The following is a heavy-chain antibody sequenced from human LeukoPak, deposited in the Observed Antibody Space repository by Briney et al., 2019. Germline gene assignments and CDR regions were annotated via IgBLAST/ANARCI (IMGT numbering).Heavy chain of an antibody. V-gene: IGHV4-31*03. Sequence: SQTLSLTCTVSGGSISSDGYYWSWIRQHPGKGLEWIGYIYYSGSTYYNPSLKSRVTISVDTSKNQFSLKLSSVTAADTAVYYCGRLKYCSSTSCYYFDYWGQGTLVTVSS. CDR1: GGSISSDGYY. D-gene: IGHD2-2*01. CDR3: GRLKYCSSTSCYYFDY. CDR2: IYYSGST. J-gene: IGHJ4*02.